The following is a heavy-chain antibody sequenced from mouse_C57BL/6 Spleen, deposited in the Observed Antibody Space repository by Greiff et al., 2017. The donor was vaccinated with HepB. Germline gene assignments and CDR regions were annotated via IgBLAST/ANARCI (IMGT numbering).Heavy chain of an antibody. CDR2: IWSGGST. D-gene: IGHD2-12*01. Sequence: VQLQQSGPGLVQPSQRLSITCTVSGFSLTSYGVHWVRQSPGKGLEWLGVIWSGGSTDYNAAFISRLSISKDNSKSQVFFKMNSLQADDTAIYYCASIAPYAMDYWGQGTSVTVSS. CDR1: GFSLTSYG. V-gene: IGHV2-2*01. J-gene: IGHJ4*01. CDR3: ASIAPYAMDY.